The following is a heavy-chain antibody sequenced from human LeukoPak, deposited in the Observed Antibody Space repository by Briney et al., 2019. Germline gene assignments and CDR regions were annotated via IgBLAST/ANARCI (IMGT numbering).Heavy chain of an antibody. Sequence: PGGSLRLSCTASGFSVSTYPMAWVRQAPGKGLQWVSTITASGTDTFYADSVKVRFTISRDNSKNTLSLQMNSLRAEDTALYYCAKYSSGWVNDYWGQGTLVTVSS. CDR3: AKYSSGWVNDY. D-gene: IGHD6-19*01. V-gene: IGHV3-23*01. J-gene: IGHJ4*02. CDR2: ITASGTDT. CDR1: GFSVSTYP.